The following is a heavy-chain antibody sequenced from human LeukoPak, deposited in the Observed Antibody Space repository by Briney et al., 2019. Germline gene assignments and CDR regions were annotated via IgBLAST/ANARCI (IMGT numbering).Heavy chain of an antibody. Sequence: GGSLRLSCAASGFTFDDYAMHWVRHAPGKGLEWVSGISWNSGSIGYADSVKGRFTISRDNAKNSPCLQMNSLRAEDTALYYCAKGRDKYQLLSKNWFDPWGQGTLVTVSS. CDR1: GFTFDDYA. V-gene: IGHV3-9*01. CDR2: ISWNSGSI. J-gene: IGHJ5*02. CDR3: AKGRDKYQLLSKNWFDP. D-gene: IGHD2-2*01.